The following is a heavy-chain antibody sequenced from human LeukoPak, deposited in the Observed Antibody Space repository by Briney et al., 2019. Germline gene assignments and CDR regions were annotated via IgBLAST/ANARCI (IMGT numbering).Heavy chain of an antibody. V-gene: IGHV3-23*01. CDR3: AKDRFPYDNSGFLHYFDY. D-gene: IGHD3-22*01. Sequence: GGSLRLSCAASGFTFSSYAMSWVRQAPGKGLEWVSAISGSGGSTYSADSVKGWFTISRDNSKNTQYLQMKSLRAEDTAVYYCAKDRFPYDNSGFLHYFDYWGQGTLVTVAS. CDR2: ISGSGGST. J-gene: IGHJ4*02. CDR1: GFTFSSYA.